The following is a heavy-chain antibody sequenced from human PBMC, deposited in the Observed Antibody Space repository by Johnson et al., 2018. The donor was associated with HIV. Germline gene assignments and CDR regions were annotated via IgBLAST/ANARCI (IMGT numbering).Heavy chain of an antibody. CDR2: IGTAGDT. J-gene: IGHJ3*01. V-gene: IGHV3-13*01. Sequence: VQLVESGGGLVQPGGSLRLSCAASGFTFSSYDMHWVRQATGKGLEWVSAIGTAGDTYYPGSVKGRFTIFRDNSKNTVLLQMNSLRVEDTAVYYCARDQRGGYSYGDAFDFWGQGTVVSVST. CDR1: GFTFSSYD. CDR3: ARDQRGGYSYGDAFDF. D-gene: IGHD5-18*01.